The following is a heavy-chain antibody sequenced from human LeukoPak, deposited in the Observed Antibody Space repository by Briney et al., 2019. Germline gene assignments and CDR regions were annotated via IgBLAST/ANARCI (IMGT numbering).Heavy chain of an antibody. Sequence: SETLTLTCAVYGGPFSGYYWSWIRQSPGKGLEWIGEVTRNGDINYNPSLKSRVTLSLEASQNKFSLTVNSVSAADTAVYYCARLSLMNPQLAYWYFDVWGRGTLVTVSS. J-gene: IGHJ2*01. D-gene: IGHD1-1*01. CDR2: VTRNGDI. CDR1: GGPFSGYY. CDR3: ARLSLMNPQLAYWYFDV. V-gene: IGHV4-34*01.